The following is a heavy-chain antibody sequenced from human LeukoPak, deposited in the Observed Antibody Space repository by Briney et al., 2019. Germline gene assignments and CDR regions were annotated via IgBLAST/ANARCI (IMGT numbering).Heavy chain of an antibody. CDR1: GGTFSRYA. V-gene: IGHV1-69*13. D-gene: IGHD3-22*01. Sequence: SVKVSCKASGGTFSRYAISWVRQAPGQGLEWMGGITPMFGTANYAQKFQGRVTITVDESTRTAYMELKSLKFEDTAVYYCAWDAAIHDSGAYYYLFWGQGTLVTVSS. J-gene: IGHJ4*02. CDR3: AWDAAIHDSGAYYYLF. CDR2: ITPMFGTA.